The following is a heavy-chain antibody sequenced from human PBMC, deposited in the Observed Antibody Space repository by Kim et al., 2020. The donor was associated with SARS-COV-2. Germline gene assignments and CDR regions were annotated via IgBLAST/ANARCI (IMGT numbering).Heavy chain of an antibody. V-gene: IGHV3-48*02. D-gene: IGHD6-13*01. CDR3: AREGGVYSSSWYREYYYGMDV. CDR1: GFTFSSYS. J-gene: IGHJ6*02. CDR2: ISSSSSTI. Sequence: GGSLRLSCAASGFTFSSYSMNWVRQAPGKGLEWVSYISSSSSTIYYADSVKGRFTISRDNAKNSLYLQMNSLRDEDTAVYYCAREGGVYSSSWYREYYYGMDVWGQGTTVTVSS.